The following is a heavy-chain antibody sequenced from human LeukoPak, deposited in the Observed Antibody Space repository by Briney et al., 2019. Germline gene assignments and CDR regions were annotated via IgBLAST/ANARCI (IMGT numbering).Heavy chain of an antibody. J-gene: IGHJ4*02. D-gene: IGHD1-26*01. CDR2: MGGSCVST. CDR1: GSTFSSYG. V-gene: IGHV3-23*01. CDR3: ARKDPSGSDAYDY. Sequence: GGSLRLSCAASGSTFSSYGMSWVRHAPGKGLEWLSGMGGSCVSTYYAESVKGRFTITRDNPKNTLYLQMNSLRDEDTAVYYCARKDPSGSDAYDYWGLGTLVTVSS.